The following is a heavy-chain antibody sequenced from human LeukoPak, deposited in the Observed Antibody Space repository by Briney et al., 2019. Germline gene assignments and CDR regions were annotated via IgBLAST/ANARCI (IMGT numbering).Heavy chain of an antibody. Sequence: PGRSLRLSCAASGFTFSSYGMHWVRQAPGKGLEWVAVIWYDGSNKYYADSVKGRFTISRDNSKNTLYLQMNSLRAEDTAVYYCAKDEVAAGTAILDYWGQGTLVTVSS. CDR1: GFTFSSYG. CDR3: AKDEVAAGTAILDY. V-gene: IGHV3-33*06. D-gene: IGHD6-13*01. J-gene: IGHJ4*02. CDR2: IWYDGSNK.